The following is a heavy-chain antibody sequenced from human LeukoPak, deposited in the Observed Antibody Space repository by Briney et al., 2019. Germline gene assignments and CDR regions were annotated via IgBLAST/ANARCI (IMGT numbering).Heavy chain of an antibody. D-gene: IGHD3-10*01. V-gene: IGHV4-39*01. Sequence: PSETLSLTCTVSGGSISGSSYYWGWFRQPPGKGLEWIGSIYSGSTYYNPSLKSRVTISVDTSKNQFSLKLNSVTATDTAVYYCARHYGPWGQGTLVTVSS. CDR2: IYSGST. J-gene: IGHJ4*02. CDR3: ARHYGP. CDR1: GGSISGSSYY.